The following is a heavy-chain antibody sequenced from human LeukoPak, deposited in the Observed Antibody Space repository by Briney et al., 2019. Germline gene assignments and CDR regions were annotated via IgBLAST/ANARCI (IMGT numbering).Heavy chain of an antibody. CDR2: ISYDGSNK. CDR3: ARGRTIHCPDY. V-gene: IGHV3-30*01. CDR1: GFTFSSYA. J-gene: IGHJ4*02. D-gene: IGHD3-3*01. Sequence: PGRSLRLSCAASGFTFSSYAMRWVRQAPGKGLEWVAVISYDGSNKYYADSVKGRFTISRDNSKNTLYLQMNCLRAEDTAVYYCARGRTIHCPDYWGQGTLVTVSS.